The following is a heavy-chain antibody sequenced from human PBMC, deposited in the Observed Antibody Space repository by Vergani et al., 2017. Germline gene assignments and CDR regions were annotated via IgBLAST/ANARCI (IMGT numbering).Heavy chain of an antibody. V-gene: IGHV3-9*01. CDR1: GFTFDDYG. CDR3: AKERREYWYFDL. D-gene: IGHD1-26*01. J-gene: IGHJ2*01. Sequence: EVQLLESGGDLVQPGGSLRLSCAASGFTFDDYGMSWVRQAPGKGLEWVSGISWNSGSIGYADSVKGRFTISRDNAKNSLYLQMNSLRAEDTALYYCAKERREYWYFDLWGRGTLVTVSS. CDR2: ISWNSGSI.